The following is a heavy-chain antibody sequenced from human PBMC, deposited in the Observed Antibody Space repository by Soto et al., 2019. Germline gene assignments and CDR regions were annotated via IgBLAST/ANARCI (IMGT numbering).Heavy chain of an antibody. J-gene: IGHJ5*02. CDR2: ISAYNGNT. Sequence: QVQLVQSGAEVKKPGASVKVSCKASGYTFTSYGISWVRQAPGQGLEWMGWISAYNGNTNYAQKLQGRVTMTTDTSTSTAYMELRSLRSEHTAVYYCARDRAADFWSGPPANWFDPWGQGTLVTVSS. D-gene: IGHD3-3*01. CDR3: ARDRAADFWSGPPANWFDP. V-gene: IGHV1-18*01. CDR1: GYTFTSYG.